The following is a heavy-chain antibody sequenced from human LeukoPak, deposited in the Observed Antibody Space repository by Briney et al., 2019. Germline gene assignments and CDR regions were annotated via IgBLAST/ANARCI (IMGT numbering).Heavy chain of an antibody. Sequence: PGGSLRLSCAASGFTFISNAMSWVRQAPGKGLEWVSTISGSGGSTFYVDSVKGRFTISRDNSKNTLYLQMNSLRAEDTAVYYCARGPSGYHNTGGQGTLVTVSS. J-gene: IGHJ4*02. CDR1: GFTFISNA. CDR2: ISGSGGST. D-gene: IGHD5-12*01. CDR3: ARGPSGYHNT. V-gene: IGHV3-23*01.